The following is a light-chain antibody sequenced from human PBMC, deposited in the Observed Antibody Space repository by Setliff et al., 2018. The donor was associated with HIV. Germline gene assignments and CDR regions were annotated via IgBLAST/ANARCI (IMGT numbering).Light chain of an antibody. J-gene: IGLJ1*01. V-gene: IGLV1-44*01. Sequence: QSVLTQPPSASGTPEQRVTISCSGSFSNIGRNTVNWYQQLPGTAPKLLIFANFQRPSGVPDRFSGSKSGTSASLAISGLQSEDESDYFCAAWDDSLNAYVFGTGTKVTVL. CDR3: AAWDDSLNAYV. CDR2: ANF. CDR1: FSNIGRNT.